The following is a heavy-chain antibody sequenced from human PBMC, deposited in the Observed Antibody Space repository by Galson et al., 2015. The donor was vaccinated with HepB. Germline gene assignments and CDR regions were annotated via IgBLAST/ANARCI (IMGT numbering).Heavy chain of an antibody. D-gene: IGHD6-13*01. CDR3: ARVRDSSSWYGGYYSYYGMDV. J-gene: IGHJ6*02. CDR2: INAGNGNT. V-gene: IGHV1-3*01. CDR1: GYTFTSYA. Sequence: SVRVSCKASGYTFTSYAMHWVRQAPGQRLEWMGWINAGNGNTKYSQKFQGRVTITRDTSASTAYMELSSLRSEDTAVYYCARVRDSSSWYGGYYSYYGMDVWAKGPRSPSP.